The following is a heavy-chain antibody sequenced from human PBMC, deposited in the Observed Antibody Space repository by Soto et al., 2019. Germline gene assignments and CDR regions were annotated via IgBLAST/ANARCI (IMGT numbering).Heavy chain of an antibody. CDR1: GFTFSSYG. CDR2: ISYDGSNK. V-gene: IGHV3-30*18. J-gene: IGHJ3*01. D-gene: IGHD6-13*01. Sequence: QVQLVESGGGVVQPGRSLSLSCAVSGFTFSSYGMHWVRQAPGKGLEWGAGISYDGSNKYYADYVKGRFTISRDNSKNSLHLQMNSMRAEDTDVYYCAKQVTPHSSSWPDAFDRWGQGAMVSVSS. CDR3: AKQVTPHSSSWPDAFDR.